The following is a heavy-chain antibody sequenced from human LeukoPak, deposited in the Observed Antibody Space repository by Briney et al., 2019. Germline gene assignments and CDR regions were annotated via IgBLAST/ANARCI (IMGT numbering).Heavy chain of an antibody. V-gene: IGHV4-59*08. D-gene: IGHD4-17*01. CDR3: ESGTVSTNYVDL. J-gene: IGHJ2*01. CDR1: GGSISSDY. CDR2: FYYNGGT. Sequence: SSETLSLTCTVSGGSISSDYWSWLRQSPGKGLEWIGYFYYNGGTSYNPSLKSRVTVSVDTSKNQFSLKLNSVTAADTAVYFCESGTVSTNYVDLWGRGALVTVSS.